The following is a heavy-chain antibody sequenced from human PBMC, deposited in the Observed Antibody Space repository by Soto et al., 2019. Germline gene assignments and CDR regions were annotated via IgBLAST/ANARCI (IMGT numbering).Heavy chain of an antibody. D-gene: IGHD1-26*01. CDR1: GDSVSSNSAA. V-gene: IGHV6-1*01. Sequence: SQTLSLTCAISGDSVSSNSAAWNWIRQSPSRGLEWLGRTYYRSKWYNDYAVSVKSRITINPDTSKNQFSLQLNSVTPEDMAVYYCARVSPPYSGSYSYAFDIWGQGTMVTVSS. J-gene: IGHJ3*02. CDR3: ARVSPPYSGSYSYAFDI. CDR2: TYYRSKWYN.